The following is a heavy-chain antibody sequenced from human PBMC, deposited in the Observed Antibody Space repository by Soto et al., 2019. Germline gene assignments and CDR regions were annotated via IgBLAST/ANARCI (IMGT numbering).Heavy chain of an antibody. CDR1: GYTFTGYY. D-gene: IGHD4-17*01. CDR2: INPNSGGT. V-gene: IGHV1-2*04. CDR3: ARAHDYGDSDYYYYGMNV. Sequence: ASVKVSCKASGYTFTGYYMHWVRQAPGQGLEWMGWINPNSGGTNYAQKFQGWVTMTRDTSISTAYMELSRLRSDDTAVYYCARAHDYGDSDYYYYGMNVCRKGTTVTVSS. J-gene: IGHJ6*04.